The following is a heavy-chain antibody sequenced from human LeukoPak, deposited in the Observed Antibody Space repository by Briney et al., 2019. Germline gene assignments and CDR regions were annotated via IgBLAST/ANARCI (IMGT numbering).Heavy chain of an antibody. CDR1: AFTVSTNY. D-gene: IGHD3-9*01. CDR2: IYGDGST. V-gene: IGHV3-66*01. Sequence: GGSLRLSCVASAFTVSTNYMIWVRQAPGKGLEWVSLIYGDGSTYYADSVKGRVTISRDNSKNTVFLQMNSLRVEDTAVYYCARGHYVVLAASYKWTPDYWGQGTLVTVSS. CDR3: ARGHYVVLAASYKWTPDY. J-gene: IGHJ4*02.